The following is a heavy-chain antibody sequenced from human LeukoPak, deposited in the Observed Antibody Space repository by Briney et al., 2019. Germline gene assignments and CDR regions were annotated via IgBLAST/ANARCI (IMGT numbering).Heavy chain of an antibody. D-gene: IGHD2-15*01. V-gene: IGHV3-48*01. CDR1: GFTFSSYS. J-gene: IGHJ4*02. CDR3: ARDRMGGSFDY. CDR2: ISSSSTI. Sequence: GGSPRLSCAASGFTFSSYSMNWVRQAPGKGLEWVSYISSSSTIYYADSVKGRFTISRDDAKNSLYLQMNSLRADDTAVYYCARDRMGGSFDYWGQGTLVTVSS.